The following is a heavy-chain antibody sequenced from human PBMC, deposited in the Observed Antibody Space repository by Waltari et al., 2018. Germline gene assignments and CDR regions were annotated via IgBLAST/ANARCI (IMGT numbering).Heavy chain of an antibody. CDR2: MSWDGGST. CDR1: GFTFDDYA. V-gene: IGHV3-43D*04. Sequence: EVQLVESVGVVVQPGGSLRLSCAASGFTFDDYAMHWVRQAPGKVWGWVSLMSWDGGSTYYADSVKGRFTISRDNSKNSLYLQMNSLRAEDTALYYCAKGAGSGWTYFDYWGQGTLVTVSS. J-gene: IGHJ4*02. D-gene: IGHD6-19*01. CDR3: AKGAGSGWTYFDY.